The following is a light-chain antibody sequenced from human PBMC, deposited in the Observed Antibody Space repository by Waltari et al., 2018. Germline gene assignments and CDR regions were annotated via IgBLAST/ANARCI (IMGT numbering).Light chain of an antibody. CDR1: RSNIGSNY. Sequence: QSVLTQPPSASGTPGQRVTISCSGTRSNIGSNYLYWYQQLPGTAPKLLIYRNNPRPSGVPDRFSGSKSGTSASLAISGLRSEDEADYYCAAWDDSLSGRVFGGGTKVTVL. CDR2: RNN. V-gene: IGLV1-47*01. CDR3: AAWDDSLSGRV. J-gene: IGLJ3*02.